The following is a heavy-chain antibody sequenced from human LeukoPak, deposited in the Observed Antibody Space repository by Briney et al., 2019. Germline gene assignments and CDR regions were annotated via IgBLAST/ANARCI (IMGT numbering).Heavy chain of an antibody. Sequence: GGSLRLSCAASGFTFSSYWMSWVRRAPGKGLQWVANIKQDGSEKNYVDSVKGRFSIPRDNAKNSLYLQMNSLTAEDTAVYYCARNPPGIVGAPTHYCYYMDVWGRGTTVTISS. J-gene: IGHJ6*03. CDR1: GFTFSSYW. CDR2: IKQDGSEK. D-gene: IGHD1-26*01. V-gene: IGHV3-7*01. CDR3: ARNPPGIVGAPTHYCYYMDV.